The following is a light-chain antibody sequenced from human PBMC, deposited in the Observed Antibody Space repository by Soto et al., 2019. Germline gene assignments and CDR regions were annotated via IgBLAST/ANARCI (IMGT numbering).Light chain of an antibody. CDR3: KKYYSFQWG. Sequence: VVFRTRSASLLSGSTGDRFTSICRMSQGISSYLAWYQQKPGKAPELLIYAASNLKSGVQSRFSGSRSVTDFTTTIRCLQSEDFEPYYRKKYYSFQWGFGQGKKVDIK. CDR1: QGISSY. V-gene: IGKV1D-8*01. J-gene: IGKJ1*01. CDR2: AAS.